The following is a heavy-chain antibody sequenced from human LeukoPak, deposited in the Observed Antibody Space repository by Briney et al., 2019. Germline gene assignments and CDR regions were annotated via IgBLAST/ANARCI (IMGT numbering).Heavy chain of an antibody. CDR2: IYYSGST. D-gene: IGHD2-2*01. J-gene: IGHJ4*02. V-gene: IGHV4-59*01. Sequence: MPSETLSLTCTVSGGSISGYYWSWIRQPPGKGLEWIGYIYYSGSTNFNPSLKSRVTISVDTSKNQFSLKLSSVTAADTAVYYCARGGLEYQLLSYFDYWGQGTLVTVSS. CDR3: ARGGLEYQLLSYFDY. CDR1: GGSISGYY.